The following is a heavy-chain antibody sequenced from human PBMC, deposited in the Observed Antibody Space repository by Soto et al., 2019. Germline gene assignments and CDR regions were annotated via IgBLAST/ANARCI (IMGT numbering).Heavy chain of an antibody. J-gene: IGHJ5*02. CDR2: IYHSGST. D-gene: IGHD6-25*01. CDR1: GGSISSGGYY. Sequence: QVQLQESGPGLVKPSQTLSLTCTVSGGSISSGGYYWSWIRQHPGKGLEWIGYIYHSGSTYYNPSLKSRVTISVDTSKNQFSLKVSSVTAADTAVYYCAREAAGILNWFDPWCQGTLVTVSS. CDR3: AREAAGILNWFDP. V-gene: IGHV4-31*03.